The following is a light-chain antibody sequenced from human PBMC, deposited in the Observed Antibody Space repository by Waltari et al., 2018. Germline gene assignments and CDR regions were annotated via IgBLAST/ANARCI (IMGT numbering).Light chain of an antibody. CDR2: DVN. J-gene: IGLJ2*01. V-gene: IGLV2-11*01. CDR3: CSYAGSYILV. Sequence: QSALTQPRSVSGPPGQSVTISCTGTSSDVGGYNYVSWYQQHPGKAPKLMIYDVNKRPSGVPVRFSGSKSGNTASLTISGLQAEDEADFYCCSYAGSYILVFGGGTKLTVL. CDR1: SSDVGGYNY.